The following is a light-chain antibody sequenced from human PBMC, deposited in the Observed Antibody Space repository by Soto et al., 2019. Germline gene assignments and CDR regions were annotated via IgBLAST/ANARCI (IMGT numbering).Light chain of an antibody. J-gene: IGKJ3*01. CDR3: QQLNTFPFT. V-gene: IGKV1-9*01. CDR1: QAISSS. Sequence: DIQLTXSPSXMSAFVGDSVTLTCRASQAISSSLAWYQHKPGRAPKLLIYDAATLQSGVPSRFSGSGSGTEFTLTIINLQPEDFATYYCQQLNTFPFTFGPGTKVDVK. CDR2: DAA.